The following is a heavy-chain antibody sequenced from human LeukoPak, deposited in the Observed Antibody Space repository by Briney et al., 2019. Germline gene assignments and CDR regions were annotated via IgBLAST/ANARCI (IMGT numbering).Heavy chain of an antibody. V-gene: IGHV3-23*01. CDR2: ISGSGDST. J-gene: IGHJ6*02. CDR1: GFTFSSSA. CDR3: AKGDGSGSFYGMDV. D-gene: IGHD3-10*01. Sequence: GGSLRLSCAASGFTFSSSAMSWVRQAPGKGLEWVSSISGSGDSTYYADSVKGRFTISRDNSKNTLDLQMNSLRAEDTAVYYCAKGDGSGSFYGMDVWGQGTTVTVSS.